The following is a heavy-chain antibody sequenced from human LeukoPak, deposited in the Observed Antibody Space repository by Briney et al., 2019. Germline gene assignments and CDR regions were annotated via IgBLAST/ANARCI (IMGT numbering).Heavy chain of an antibody. CDR1: GYTFTSYD. V-gene: IGHV1-8*03. CDR2: MNPNSGNT. CDR3: ARDLGIGPAGN. D-gene: IGHD1-26*01. Sequence: ASVKVSCKASGYTFTSYDINWVRQATGQGLEWMGWMNPNSGNTGYAQKFQGRVTITADKSTSTAYMELSSLRSEDTAVYYCARDLGIGPAGNWGQGTLVTVSS. J-gene: IGHJ4*02.